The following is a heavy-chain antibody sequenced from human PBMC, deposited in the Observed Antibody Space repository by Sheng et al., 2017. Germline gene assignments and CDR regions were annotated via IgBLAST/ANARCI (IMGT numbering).Heavy chain of an antibody. CDR3: ARDLEGWDTAMAHYYYYYMDV. CDR2: IIPILGIA. Sequence: QVQLVQSGAEVKKPGSSVKVSCKASGGTFSSYAISWVRQAPGQGLEWMGGIIPILGIANYAQKFQGRVTITADKSTSTAYMELSSLRSEDTAVYYCARDLEGWDTAMAHYYYYYMDVWGKGTTVTVSS. CDR1: GGTFSSYA. V-gene: IGHV1-69*04. J-gene: IGHJ6*03. D-gene: IGHD5-18*01.